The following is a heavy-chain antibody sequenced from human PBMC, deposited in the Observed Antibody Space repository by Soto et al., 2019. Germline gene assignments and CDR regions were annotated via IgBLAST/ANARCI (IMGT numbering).Heavy chain of an antibody. CDR2: VSGGSGTT. V-gene: IGHV3-23*01. J-gene: IGHJ5*02. D-gene: IGHD5-12*01. Sequence: EVQLLESGGGLVQPGGSLRLSCTASGFSLSTYGVTWVRQAPGKGLEWVSGVSGGSGTTHYADSVKGRFTITTDNSENPSYLQMNSLRVEDTAVYYCAKWKGYGDHCGQGTLGIVS. CDR1: GFSLSTYG. CDR3: AKWKGYGDH.